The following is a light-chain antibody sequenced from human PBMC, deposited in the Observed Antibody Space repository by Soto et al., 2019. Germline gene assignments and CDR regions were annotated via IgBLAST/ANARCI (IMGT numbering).Light chain of an antibody. CDR2: DVS. J-gene: IGLJ1*01. Sequence: QSVLTQPASVSGSPGQSITISCPGTNSDVGGYKYVSWYQQQPGKAPKVMIYDVSNRHSGVSNSFSGSKSGNTASQTISGLQAEDDAYYYCHSYTSSSTDVFGTGTKLNVL. CDR3: HSYTSSSTDV. V-gene: IGLV2-14*03. CDR1: NSDVGGYKY.